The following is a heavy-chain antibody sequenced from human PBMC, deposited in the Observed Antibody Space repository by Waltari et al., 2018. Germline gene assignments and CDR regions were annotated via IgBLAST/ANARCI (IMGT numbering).Heavy chain of an antibody. V-gene: IGHV3-23*04. Sequence: EVQLVESGGGLVQPGGSLRLSCAASGFTFSSYAMSWVRQAPGKGLGWVSAISGSGGSTYYADPVKGRFTISRDNSKNTLYRQMNSRRAEDTAVYYCAKFRGDGGAFDYWGQGTLVTVSS. CDR1: GFTFSSYA. J-gene: IGHJ4*02. CDR3: AKFRGDGGAFDY. CDR2: ISGSGGST. D-gene: IGHD3-16*01.